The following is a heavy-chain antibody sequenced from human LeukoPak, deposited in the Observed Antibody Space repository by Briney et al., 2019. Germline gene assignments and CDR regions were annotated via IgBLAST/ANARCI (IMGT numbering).Heavy chain of an antibody. Sequence: ASVKVSCKASGYTFTSYGISWVRQAPGQGLEWMGWISAYNGNTNYAQKLQGRVTMTTDTSTSTAYMELRSLRSDDTAVYYCARDSDCSSTSCYRYWGQGTLVTVSS. V-gene: IGHV1-18*01. D-gene: IGHD2-2*01. CDR2: ISAYNGNT. CDR3: ARDSDCSSTSCYRY. J-gene: IGHJ4*02. CDR1: GYTFTSYG.